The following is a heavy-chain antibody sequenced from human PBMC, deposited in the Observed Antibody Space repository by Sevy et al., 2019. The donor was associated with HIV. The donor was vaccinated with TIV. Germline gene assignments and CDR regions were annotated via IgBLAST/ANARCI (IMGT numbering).Heavy chain of an antibody. CDR3: ASAPTAIRDNYFDY. D-gene: IGHD5-18*01. Sequence: GGSLRLSCAASGFTFSSYSMNWVRQAPGKGLEWVSSISSSSSYIYYADSVKGRFTISRDNAKNSLYLQMNSLSAEDTAVYYCASAPTAIRDNYFDYWGQGTLVTVSS. V-gene: IGHV3-21*04. J-gene: IGHJ4*02. CDR1: GFTFSSYS. CDR2: ISSSSSYI.